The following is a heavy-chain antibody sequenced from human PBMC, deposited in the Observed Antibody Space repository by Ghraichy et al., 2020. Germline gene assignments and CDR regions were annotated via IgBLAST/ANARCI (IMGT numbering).Heavy chain of an antibody. CDR1: GFTFSGYS. CDR3: ARGSTVVRFYYYGGMDV. V-gene: IGHV3-48*02. J-gene: IGHJ6*02. D-gene: IGHD4-23*01. CDR2: ITSSSRTT. Sequence: GGSLRLSCVGSGFTFSGYSMNWVRQSPGKGLEWVSYITSSSRTTSYADSVKGRFTISRDNAQNSLYLQMNSLRDEDTAVYYCARGSTVVRFYYYGGMDVWGQGTTSTDS.